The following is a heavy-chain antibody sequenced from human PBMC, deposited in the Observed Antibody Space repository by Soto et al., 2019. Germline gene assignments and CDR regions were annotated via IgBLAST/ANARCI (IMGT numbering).Heavy chain of an antibody. CDR1: GFTFSSYA. V-gene: IGHV3-23*01. J-gene: IGHJ6*02. CDR2: ISGTGDGS. CDR3: AKDQLTAGGTYFDYYGVDV. D-gene: IGHD6-13*01. Sequence: EVQLLESGGGLAQPGGSLRLSCVVSGFTFSSYAMSWVRQAPGKGLEWISGISGTGDGSNSANSVKGRFIISRDNSKNTLYLQMNSLRAEDTAVYYCAKDQLTAGGTYFDYYGVDVWGQGPTVTVSS.